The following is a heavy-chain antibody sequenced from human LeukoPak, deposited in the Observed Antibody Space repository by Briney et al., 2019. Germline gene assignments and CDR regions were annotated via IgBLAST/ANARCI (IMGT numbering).Heavy chain of an antibody. CDR1: GGSISRYY. V-gene: IGHV4-59*01. CDR2: IYYSGST. D-gene: IGHD5-18*01. Sequence: SETLSLTCTVSGGSISRYYWSWIRQPPGKGLEWIGYIYYSGSTNYNPSLKSRVTISVDTSKNQFSLKLSSVTAADTAVYYCARDGGYSYGPGGYYYYGMDVWGKGTTVTVSS. CDR3: ARDGGYSYGPGGYYYYGMDV. J-gene: IGHJ6*04.